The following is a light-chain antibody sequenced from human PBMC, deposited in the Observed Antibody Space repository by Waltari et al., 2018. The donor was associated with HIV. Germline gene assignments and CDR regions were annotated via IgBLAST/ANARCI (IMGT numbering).Light chain of an antibody. Sequence: SYVLTQPPSVSVAPGKTARITCGGNNIATKSVHWYQQKPGQAPVLVIYYDNDRPSGIPERSSGSNSGNTATLTISRVEAGDEADYYCQVWDSSSDHWVFGGGTQLTVL. CDR3: QVWDSSSDHWV. CDR1: NIATKS. J-gene: IGLJ3*02. CDR2: YDN. V-gene: IGLV3-21*04.